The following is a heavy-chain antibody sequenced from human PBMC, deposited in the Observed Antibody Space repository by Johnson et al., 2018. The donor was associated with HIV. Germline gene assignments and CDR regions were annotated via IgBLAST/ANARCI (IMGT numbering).Heavy chain of an antibody. Sequence: QVQLVESGGGVVQPGGSLRLSCAASGFTFSTEALHWVRQAPGKGLEWVAVVSYDGSNKYFADSVKGRFTISRDNSKNTLYLQMNSLRAEETAVYHCAREGYSNSWTRGAFDIWGQGTMVTVSS. CDR1: GFTFSTEA. V-gene: IGHV3-30*04. CDR3: AREGYSNSWTRGAFDI. J-gene: IGHJ3*02. CDR2: VSYDGSNK. D-gene: IGHD6-13*01.